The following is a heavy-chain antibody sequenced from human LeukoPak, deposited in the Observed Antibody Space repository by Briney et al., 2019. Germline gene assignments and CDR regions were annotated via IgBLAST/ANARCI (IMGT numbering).Heavy chain of an antibody. Sequence: ASVKVSCKASGYTFTGYYMHWVRQAPGQGLEWMGRINPNSGGTNYAQKFQGRVTMTRDTSISTACMELSRLRSDDTAVYYCARDWARISSSSGWGQGTLVTVSS. CDR3: ARDWARISSSSG. CDR1: GYTFTGYY. CDR2: INPNSGGT. D-gene: IGHD6-6*01. J-gene: IGHJ4*02. V-gene: IGHV1-2*06.